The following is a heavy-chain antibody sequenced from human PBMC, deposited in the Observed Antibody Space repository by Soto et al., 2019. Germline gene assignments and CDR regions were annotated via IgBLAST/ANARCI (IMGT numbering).Heavy chain of an antibody. J-gene: IGHJ3*01. V-gene: IGHV3-23*01. CDR2: ISGSGGST. D-gene: IGHD6-19*01. CDR1: GSTFSSYA. Sequence: EVQLLESGGDLVQPGGSLRLSCAASGSTFSSYAMSWVRQAPGKGLEWVSVISGSGGSTFYADSVKGRFTISRDKSKNTLHLQMNSLRAEDTALYFCAKMSDGWYGAFHVLGQGTMVTVSS. CDR3: AKMSDGWYGAFHV.